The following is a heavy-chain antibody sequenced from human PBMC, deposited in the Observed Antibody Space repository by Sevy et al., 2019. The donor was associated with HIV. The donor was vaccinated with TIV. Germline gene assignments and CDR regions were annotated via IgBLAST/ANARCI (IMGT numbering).Heavy chain of an antibody. CDR2: ITLSGSTM. CDR3: ARDRQGITVAGTAIDY. D-gene: IGHD6-19*01. Sequence: GGSLRLSCAASGFTFSSYEMNWVRQAPGKGLEWISYITLSGSTMYYADSVKGRFTISRDNAMNSLYLQMNSLRAEDTAVYYCARDRQGITVAGTAIDYWGQGTLVTVSS. CDR1: GFTFSSYE. J-gene: IGHJ4*02. V-gene: IGHV3-48*03.